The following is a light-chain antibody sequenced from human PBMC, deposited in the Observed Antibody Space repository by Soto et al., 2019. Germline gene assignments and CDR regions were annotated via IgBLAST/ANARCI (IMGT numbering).Light chain of an antibody. Sequence: EIVLTQSPATLSLSPGERATLSCRASQSVSSYLAWYQQKPGQAPRLLIYDASNRASGIPDRFSGSGSGTDFTLTISRLEPEDFAVYWCQQFGTSPYTFGQGTKVEIK. CDR3: QQFGTSPYT. J-gene: IGKJ2*01. V-gene: IGKV3-11*01. CDR1: QSVSSY. CDR2: DAS.